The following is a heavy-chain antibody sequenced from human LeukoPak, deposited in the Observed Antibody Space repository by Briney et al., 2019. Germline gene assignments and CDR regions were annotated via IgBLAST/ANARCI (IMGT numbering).Heavy chain of an antibody. J-gene: IGHJ4*02. CDR1: GFTFSSYE. D-gene: IGHD2-21*02. V-gene: IGHV3-21*01. CDR3: ASLAYCGGDCYD. Sequence: GGSLRLSCAASGFTFSSYEMNWVRQAPGKGLEWVSSISSSSSYIYYADSVKGRFTISRDNAKNSLYLQMNSLRAEDTAVYYCASLAYCGGDCYDWGQGTLVTVSS. CDR2: ISSSSSYI.